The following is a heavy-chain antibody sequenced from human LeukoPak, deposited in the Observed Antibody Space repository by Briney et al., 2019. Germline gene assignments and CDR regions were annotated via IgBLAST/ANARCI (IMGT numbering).Heavy chain of an antibody. CDR1: GDSVSSNSVA. CDR2: TYYRSKWYN. D-gene: IGHD1-26*01. V-gene: IGHV6-1*01. J-gene: IGHJ5*01. Sequence: SQTLSLTCAISGDSVSSNSVAWNWIRPSPSRGLEWLGRTYYRSKWYNDYAVSVESRMSINPDTSKNQFSLQLNSVTPEDTAVYYCARAVGGSYPDSRGQGTLVTVSS. CDR3: ARAVGGSYPDS.